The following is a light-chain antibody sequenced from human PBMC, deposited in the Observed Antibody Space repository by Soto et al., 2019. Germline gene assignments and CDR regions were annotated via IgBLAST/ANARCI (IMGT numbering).Light chain of an antibody. Sequence: QSALTQPASVSGSPGQSITISCTGTSSDVGSYNLVSWYQQHPGKAPKLMIYEGSKRPSGVSNRFSGSKSGNTASLTISGLQAADEADYYSCSYAGSSTYVFGTGTKVTVL. CDR1: SSDVGSYNL. V-gene: IGLV2-23*01. CDR2: EGS. J-gene: IGLJ1*01. CDR3: CSYAGSSTYV.